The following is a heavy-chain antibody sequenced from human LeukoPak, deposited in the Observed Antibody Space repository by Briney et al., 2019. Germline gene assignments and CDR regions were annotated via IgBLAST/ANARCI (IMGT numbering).Heavy chain of an antibody. CDR3: ARRVVANAFDI. V-gene: IGHV5-51*01. Sequence: GGSLKISCKGSGYSFTTHWIGWVRQMPGKGLEWMGIIYPYDSDTRYSPSFQGQVTMSADKSISTAYLQWSTLKASDTAMYYCARRVVANAFDIWGQGTMVTVSS. CDR2: IYPYDSDT. CDR1: GYSFTTHW. D-gene: IGHD2-15*01. J-gene: IGHJ3*02.